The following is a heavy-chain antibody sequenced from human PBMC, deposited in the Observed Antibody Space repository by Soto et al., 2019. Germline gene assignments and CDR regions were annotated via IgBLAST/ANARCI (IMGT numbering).Heavy chain of an antibody. Sequence: GASVKVSCKASGYTFTGYYMHWVRQAPGQGLEWMGWINPNSGGTNYAQKFQGWVTMTRDTSISTAYMELSRLRSDDTAVYYCARANSLAYCGGDCHPFDYWGQGTLVTVSS. CDR1: GYTFTGYY. J-gene: IGHJ4*02. CDR2: INPNSGGT. V-gene: IGHV1-2*04. D-gene: IGHD2-21*02. CDR3: ARANSLAYCGGDCHPFDY.